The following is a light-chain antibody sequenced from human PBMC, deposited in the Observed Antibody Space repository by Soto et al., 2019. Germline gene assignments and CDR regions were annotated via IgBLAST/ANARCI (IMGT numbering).Light chain of an antibody. CDR1: SSDVGGYNY. Sequence: QSVLTQPASMSGSPGQSITISCTGTSSDVGGYNYVSWYRQHPGKAPKLMIYDVNNRPSGVSYRFSGSKSGNTASLTISGLQAEDEADYYCSSHSSSSTLVVFGGGTKLTVL. CDR3: SSHSSSSTLVV. J-gene: IGLJ2*01. CDR2: DVN. V-gene: IGLV2-14*03.